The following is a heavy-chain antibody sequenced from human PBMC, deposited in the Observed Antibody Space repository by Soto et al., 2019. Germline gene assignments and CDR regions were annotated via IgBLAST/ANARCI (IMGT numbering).Heavy chain of an antibody. CDR2: ITSSGGST. Sequence: EVQLLESGGGLVQPGGSLRLSCAASGFTFSIYAMTWVRQAPGKGLDWVAAITSSGGSTYYADSVKGRFTISRDHSKNTLYLQMDSLRVDDTAVYYCARYCRTGTCGIYYYGMDVWGHGTTVTVS. V-gene: IGHV3-23*01. CDR3: ARYCRTGTCGIYYYGMDV. D-gene: IGHD2-15*01. CDR1: GFTFSIYA. J-gene: IGHJ6*02.